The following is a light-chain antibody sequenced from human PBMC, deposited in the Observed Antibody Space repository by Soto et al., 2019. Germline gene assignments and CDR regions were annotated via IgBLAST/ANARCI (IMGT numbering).Light chain of an antibody. CDR2: GAS. V-gene: IGKV3-15*01. CDR1: HSVSSN. CDR3: QQYNSAPLT. Sequence: EIVITQSPATLSVSPGERATLSCRASHSVSSNLAWYQQKPGQAPRLLIYGASTRATGTPARFSGSGSGTEFTLTISSLQSEDFAVYYCQQYNSAPLTFGGGTKVDIK. J-gene: IGKJ4*01.